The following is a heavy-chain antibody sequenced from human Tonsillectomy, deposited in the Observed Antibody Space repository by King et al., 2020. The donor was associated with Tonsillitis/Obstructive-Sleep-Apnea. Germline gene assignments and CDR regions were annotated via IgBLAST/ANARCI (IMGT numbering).Heavy chain of an antibody. CDR3: ARVYDSGDYFYYGLDV. Sequence: VQLVESGGGLVQPGGSLRLSCAASGFTFSSFEMNWVRQAPGKGLEWVSYISSSSSTIYYADSVKGRFTISRDNAKNSLFLQMTSLRAEDTAVYYCARVYDSGDYFYYGLDVWGQGTTVTVSS. J-gene: IGHJ6*02. CDR2: ISSSSSTI. CDR1: GFTFSSFE. D-gene: IGHD3-22*01. V-gene: IGHV3-48*03.